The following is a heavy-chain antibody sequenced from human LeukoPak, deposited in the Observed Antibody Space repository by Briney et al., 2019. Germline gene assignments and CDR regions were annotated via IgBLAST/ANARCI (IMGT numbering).Heavy chain of an antibody. D-gene: IGHD6-19*01. V-gene: IGHV4-59*01. CDR1: GGSISSYY. Sequence: SETLSLTCTVSGGSISSYYWSWIRQPPGKGLEWIGYIYYSGSTNYNPSLKSRVTISVDTSKNQFSLKLSSVTAADTAVYYCARASPGIAVADRGGFDYWGQGTLVTVSS. J-gene: IGHJ4*02. CDR2: IYYSGST. CDR3: ARASPGIAVADRGGFDY.